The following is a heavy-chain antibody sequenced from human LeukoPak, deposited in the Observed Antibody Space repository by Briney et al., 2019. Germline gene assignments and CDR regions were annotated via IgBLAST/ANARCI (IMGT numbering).Heavy chain of an antibody. CDR3: AMKRMCSSTPYYYYGMDV. D-gene: IGHD6-13*01. V-gene: IGHV4-59*07. CDR1: GGSLIRYY. CDR2: IYYSGTT. Sequence: PSDTLSLTCTLSGGSLIRYYCRWIRQPRGDGHEWIGYIYYSGTTNFNPSLRSRVNISVDTSENHFSMWLSSVTRADTAVNFCAMKRMCSSTPYYYYGMDVWGQGTTVTVSS. J-gene: IGHJ6*02.